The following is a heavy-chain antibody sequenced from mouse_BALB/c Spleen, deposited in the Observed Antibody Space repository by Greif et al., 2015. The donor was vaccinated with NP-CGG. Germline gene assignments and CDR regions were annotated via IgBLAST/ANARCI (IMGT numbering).Heavy chain of an antibody. Sequence: VMLVESGPGLVAPSQSLSITCTVSGFSLTSYGVHWVRQPPGKGLEWLGVIWAGGSTNYNSALMSRLSISKDNSKIQVFLKMNSLQTDDTAMYYCARALYYYGSSYVGPFDYWGQGTTLTVSS. D-gene: IGHD1-1*01. CDR3: ARALYYYGSSYVGPFDY. CDR2: IWAGGST. V-gene: IGHV2-9*02. J-gene: IGHJ2*01. CDR1: GFSLTSYG.